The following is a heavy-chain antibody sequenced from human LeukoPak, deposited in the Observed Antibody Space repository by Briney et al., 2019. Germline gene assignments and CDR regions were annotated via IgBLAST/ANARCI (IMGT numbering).Heavy chain of an antibody. Sequence: GRALRLSCEASGFSFSDYGMHWVRQAPGKGLEGGALISNDGTNKFYVDPVKGPFTISRDNSKNTLYLQMDSLRTEDTAVYYCARDWARGNSYYVDYWGQGTLVTVSS. CDR1: GFSFSDYG. CDR2: ISNDGTNK. D-gene: IGHD4-23*01. CDR3: ARDWARGNSYYVDY. J-gene: IGHJ4*02. V-gene: IGHV3-30*03.